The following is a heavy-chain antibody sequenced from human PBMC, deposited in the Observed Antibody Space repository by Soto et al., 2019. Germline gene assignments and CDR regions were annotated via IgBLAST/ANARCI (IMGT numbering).Heavy chain of an antibody. D-gene: IGHD6-13*01. CDR2: ISGSGGST. J-gene: IGHJ4*02. CDR3: AKAYSSPLDY. CDR1: GFTFSSYA. Sequence: EVQLLESGGGLVQPGGSLRLSCAASGFTFSSYAMSWVRQAPGKGLEWVSAISGSGGSTYYADSVKGRFTITRYNSKHTLYLQMNSLRAEDTAVYYCAKAYSSPLDYWGQGTLVTVSS. V-gene: IGHV3-23*01.